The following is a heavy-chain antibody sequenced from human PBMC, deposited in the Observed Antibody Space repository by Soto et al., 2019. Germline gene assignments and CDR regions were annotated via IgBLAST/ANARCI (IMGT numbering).Heavy chain of an antibody. CDR3: VRQLGGPNDS. Sequence: EVHLEESGGTLVHPGGSLKLSCAASGRTFSDYYMDWVRQPTGKALEWLGRVRNEANSYTTQYAASVAGRFTISRDDSKKSLYLQMNSLKTDDTAVYFCVRQLGGPNDSWGQGTLVTVSS. V-gene: IGHV3-72*01. J-gene: IGHJ5*01. D-gene: IGHD3-3*02. CDR2: VRNEANSYTT. CDR1: GRTFSDYY.